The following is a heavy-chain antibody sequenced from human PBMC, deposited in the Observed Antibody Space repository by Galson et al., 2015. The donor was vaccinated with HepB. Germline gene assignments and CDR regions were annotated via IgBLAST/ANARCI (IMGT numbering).Heavy chain of an antibody. CDR2: IIPILGIA. CDR3: ARQGGEVATINGRDY. D-gene: IGHD5-12*01. Sequence: SVKVSCKASGGTFSSYTISWVRQAPGQGLEWMGRIIPILGIANYAQKFQGRVTITADKSTSTAYMELSSLRSEDTAVYYCARQGGEVATINGRDYWGQGTLVTVSS. V-gene: IGHV1-69*02. CDR1: GGTFSSYT. J-gene: IGHJ4*02.